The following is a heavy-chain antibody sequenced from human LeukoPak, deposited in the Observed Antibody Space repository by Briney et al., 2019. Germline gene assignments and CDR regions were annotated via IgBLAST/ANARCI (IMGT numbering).Heavy chain of an antibody. J-gene: IGHJ4*02. V-gene: IGHV3-48*01. CDR2: ITGGSTTI. Sequence: GGSLRLSCAASGFTFRSYNMNWVRQAPGKGLEWVSYITGGSTTIYYADSVKGRFTISRDNSKNTLYVQMNSLRADDTAVYYCAKSRGSGLFDYWGQGTLVTVAS. D-gene: IGHD3-10*01. CDR3: AKSRGSGLFDY. CDR1: GFTFRSYN.